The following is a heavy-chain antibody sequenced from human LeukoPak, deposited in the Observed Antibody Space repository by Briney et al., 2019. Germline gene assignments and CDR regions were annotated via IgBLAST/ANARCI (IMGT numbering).Heavy chain of an antibody. D-gene: IGHD3-3*01. CDR3: ARGTDTKPFWSGYWVDV. CDR2: ISYDGSNK. V-gene: IGHV3-30*03. J-gene: IGHJ6*02. CDR1: GFTFSSSA. Sequence: AGGSLRLSCAASGFTFSSSAMHWVRQAPGKGLEWVAVISYDGSNKYYADSVKGRFTISRDNSKNTLYLQMNSLRAEDTAVYYCARGTDTKPFWSGYWVDVWGQGTTVTVSS.